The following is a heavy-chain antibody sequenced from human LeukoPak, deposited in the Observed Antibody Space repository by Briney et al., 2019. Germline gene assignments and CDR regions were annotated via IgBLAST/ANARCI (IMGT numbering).Heavy chain of an antibody. CDR1: GFTFSSYS. J-gene: IGHJ6*03. V-gene: IGHV3-21*01. CDR3: ARGDYYYMDV. Sequence: GGSLRLSCAASGFTFSSYSMNWVRQALGKGVEWVSSISSSSSYIYYADSVKGRFTISRDNSKNTLYLQMNSLRAEDTAVYYCARGDYYYMDVWGKGTTVTISS. CDR2: ISSSSSYI.